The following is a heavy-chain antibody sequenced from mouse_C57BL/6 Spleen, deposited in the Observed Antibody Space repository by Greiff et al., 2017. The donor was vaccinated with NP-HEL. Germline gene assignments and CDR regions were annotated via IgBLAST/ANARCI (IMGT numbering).Heavy chain of an antibody. CDR2: ISSGGSYT. CDR1: GFTFSSYG. Sequence: EVKLVESGGDLVKPGGSLKLSCAASGFTFSSYGMSWVRQTPDKRLEWVATISSGGSYTYYLDSVKGRFTISRDNAKNTLYLQMSSLKSEDTAMYYCARPFYDYDDAGYFDYWGQGTTLTVSS. J-gene: IGHJ2*01. CDR3: ARPFYDYDDAGYFDY. V-gene: IGHV5-6*01. D-gene: IGHD2-4*01.